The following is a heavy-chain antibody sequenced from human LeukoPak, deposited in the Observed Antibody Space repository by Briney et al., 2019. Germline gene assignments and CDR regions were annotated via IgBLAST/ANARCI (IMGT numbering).Heavy chain of an antibody. CDR1: GGSISSSSYY. Sequence: NPSETLSLTCTVSGGSISSSSYYWGWIRQPPGKGLEWIGSIYYSGSTYYNPSLKSRVTISVDTSKNQFSLKLSSVSAADTAVYYCARGRGWHGLNRYFDLWGRGTLVTVSS. V-gene: IGHV4-39*07. D-gene: IGHD2-15*01. J-gene: IGHJ2*01. CDR3: ARGRGWHGLNRYFDL. CDR2: IYYSGST.